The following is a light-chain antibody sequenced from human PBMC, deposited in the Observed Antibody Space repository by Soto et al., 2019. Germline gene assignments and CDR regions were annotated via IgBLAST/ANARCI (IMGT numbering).Light chain of an antibody. J-gene: IGLJ2*01. CDR3: AAWEDSRSGVV. CDR2: RNN. V-gene: IGLV1-47*01. CDR1: RSNIGGNF. Sequence: QSVLTQPPSASGTPGLRVTISCSGRRSNIGGNFVFWYQQLPGTAPKLLIYRNNQRPSGVPDRFSGSKAGTSASLAISGLRSEDEAEYYCAAWEDSRSGVVFGGGTKLTVL.